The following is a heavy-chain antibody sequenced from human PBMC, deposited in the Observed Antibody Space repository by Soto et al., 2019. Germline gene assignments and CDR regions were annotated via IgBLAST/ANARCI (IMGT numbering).Heavy chain of an antibody. D-gene: IGHD2-15*01. CDR2: ISGSGGST. Sequence: GGSLRLSCAASGFTFSSYAMSWVRQAPGKGLEWVSAISGSGGSTYYADSVKGRFTISRDSSKNTLYLQMNSLRAEDTAVYYCAKDRIQYCSGGSCYSGNYFDYWGQGTLVTVAS. V-gene: IGHV3-23*01. CDR1: GFTFSSYA. J-gene: IGHJ4*02. CDR3: AKDRIQYCSGGSCYSGNYFDY.